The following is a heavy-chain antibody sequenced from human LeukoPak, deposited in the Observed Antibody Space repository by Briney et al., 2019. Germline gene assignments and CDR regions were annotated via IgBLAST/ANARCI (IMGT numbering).Heavy chain of an antibody. CDR1: GYTFTDHY. V-gene: IGHV1-2*02. CDR3: ARDHNWGPDY. CDR2: IHPGRGDT. D-gene: IGHD7-27*01. J-gene: IGHJ4*02. Sequence: GASVKVSCKALGYTFTDHYLHWLRQAPGQGLEWMGWIHPGRGDTNYARKFQGRVSLTRDTSISTAYMELSGLTSDDTAVYFCARDHNWGPDYWGQGTLVSVSS.